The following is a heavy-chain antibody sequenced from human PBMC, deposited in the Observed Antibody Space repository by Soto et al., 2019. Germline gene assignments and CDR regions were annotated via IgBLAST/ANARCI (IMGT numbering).Heavy chain of an antibody. CDR2: INSDASHT. CDR3: VRDDHCITNSCYGNWFDP. D-gene: IGHD2-2*01. CDR1: GFTFSTYW. Sequence: EVQLVESGGGLVQPGGSLRLSCAASGFTFSTYWMHWIRQVPGKGLEWVSRINSDASHTYYADSVNGPFTISRDNAKTTLHLEMNSLRAEDTAVYYVVRDDHCITNSCYGNWFDPWGQGTLVTVSS. V-gene: IGHV3-74*01. J-gene: IGHJ5*02.